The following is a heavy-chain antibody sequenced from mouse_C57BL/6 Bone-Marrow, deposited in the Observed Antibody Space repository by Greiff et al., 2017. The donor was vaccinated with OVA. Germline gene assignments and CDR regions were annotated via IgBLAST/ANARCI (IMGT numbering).Heavy chain of an antibody. J-gene: IGHJ3*01. CDR1: GYTFTSYG. V-gene: IGHV1-58*01. D-gene: IGHD2-4*01. Sequence: VQLKQSGAELVRPGSSVKMSCKTSGYTFTSYGINWVKQRPGQGLEWIGYIYIGNGYTEYNEKFKGKATLTSDTSSSTAYMQLSSLTSEDSAIYVCASPKYYEYASWFADWGQGTLVTVSA. CDR2: IYIGNGYT. CDR3: ASPKYYEYASWFAD.